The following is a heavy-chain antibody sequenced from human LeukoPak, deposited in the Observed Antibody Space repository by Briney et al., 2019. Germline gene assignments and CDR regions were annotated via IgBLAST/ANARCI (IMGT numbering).Heavy chain of an antibody. V-gene: IGHV4-59*01. CDR1: GGSINNDY. D-gene: IGHD5-24*01. CDR3: ARDVGGGWLQS. CDR2: LYYSGST. J-gene: IGHJ4*02. Sequence: SETLSLTCTVSGGSINNDYWSWIPQPPGNGLEWIGHLYYSGSTNYNPSLKSRVTISVDTSKTQFSLRLSSVTAADTAVYYCARDVGGGWLQSWGQGTLVTVSS.